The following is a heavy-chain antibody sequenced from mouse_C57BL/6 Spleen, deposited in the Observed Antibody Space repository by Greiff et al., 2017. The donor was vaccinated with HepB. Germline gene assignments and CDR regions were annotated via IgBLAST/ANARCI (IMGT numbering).Heavy chain of an antibody. D-gene: IGHD1-1*01. J-gene: IGHJ1*03. CDR1: GYTFTSYG. CDR2: IYPRSGNT. V-gene: IGHV1-81*01. CDR3: ARDYSHWYFDV. Sequence: VQLQQSGAELARPGASVKLSCKASGYTFTSYGISWVKQRTGQGLEWIGEIYPRSGNTYYNEKCKGKATLTADKSSSTAYMELRSLTSEDAAVEFFARDYSHWYFDVWGTGTTVTVSS.